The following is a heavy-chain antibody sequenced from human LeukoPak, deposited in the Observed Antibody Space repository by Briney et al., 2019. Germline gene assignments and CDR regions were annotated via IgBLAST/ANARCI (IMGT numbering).Heavy chain of an antibody. CDR1: GYSFTGHY. J-gene: IGHJ6*02. V-gene: IGHV1-2*02. Sequence: GASVKVSCKASGYSFTGHYIQWVRQAPGQGLEWMGWINPNSGGTKYAQRFQGRVTMTRDTSINTASMEMTRLKSDDTAVYYCARDRLSLSSPGYYYGMDVWGQGTTVTVSS. D-gene: IGHD6-13*01. CDR3: ARDRLSLSSPGYYYGMDV. CDR2: INPNSGGT.